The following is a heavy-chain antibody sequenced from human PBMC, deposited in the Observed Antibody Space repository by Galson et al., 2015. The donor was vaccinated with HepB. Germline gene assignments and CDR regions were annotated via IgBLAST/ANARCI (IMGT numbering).Heavy chain of an antibody. CDR2: ISGSGGST. Sequence: SLRLSCAASGFTFSSYAMSWVRQAPGKGLEWVSAISGSGGSTYYADSVKGRFTISRDNSKNTLYLQMNSLRAEDTAVYYCAKWDEDSSGYYDYWGQGTLVTVSS. J-gene: IGHJ4*02. D-gene: IGHD3-22*01. V-gene: IGHV3-23*01. CDR1: GFTFSSYA. CDR3: AKWDEDSSGYYDY.